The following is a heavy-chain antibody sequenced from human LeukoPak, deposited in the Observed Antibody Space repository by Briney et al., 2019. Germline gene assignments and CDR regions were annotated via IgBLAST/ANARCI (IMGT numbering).Heavy chain of an antibody. CDR2: ISPSGDAS. D-gene: IGHD3-10*01. CDR1: GVTLGRYA. Sequence: PGQSLRLSCAASGVTLGRYAVNWARHAPGRGLEWVSYISPSGDASVYAESVKGRFTISRDNSKNMVYLHLDSLRAEDTAKYYCVRKVYYYMDVWGNGTTVTVSS. V-gene: IGHV3-23*01. CDR3: VRKVYYYMDV. J-gene: IGHJ6*04.